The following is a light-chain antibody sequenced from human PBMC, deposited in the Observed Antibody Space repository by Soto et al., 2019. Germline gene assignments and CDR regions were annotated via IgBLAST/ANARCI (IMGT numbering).Light chain of an antibody. V-gene: IGLV2-23*02. Sequence: QSALTQPASVSGSPGQSITISCTGTSSDVGSYNLVSWYQQHPGKAPKLMIYEVSKRPSGVSNRFSGSKSGNTASLTISGLQAEDEDDYYCCSYAGSITFVVFGGGTKLTVL. CDR3: CSYAGSITFVV. CDR1: SSDVGSYNL. J-gene: IGLJ2*01. CDR2: EVS.